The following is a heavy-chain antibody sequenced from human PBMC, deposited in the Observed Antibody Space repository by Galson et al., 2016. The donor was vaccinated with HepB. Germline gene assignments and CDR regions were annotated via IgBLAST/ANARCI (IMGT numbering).Heavy chain of an antibody. Sequence: SVKVSCKASGFTFTNYYMNWVRQAPGQGLEWMGIINPSSGGSANFAQKFQGRVSMTSDRSTSTVYMALSSLRSEDTAVYYCARDNGYSYGYWDYWGQGTLVTVSS. CDR2: INPSSGGSA. V-gene: IGHV1-46*01. CDR3: ARDNGYSYGYWDY. D-gene: IGHD5-18*01. CDR1: GFTFTNYY. J-gene: IGHJ4*02.